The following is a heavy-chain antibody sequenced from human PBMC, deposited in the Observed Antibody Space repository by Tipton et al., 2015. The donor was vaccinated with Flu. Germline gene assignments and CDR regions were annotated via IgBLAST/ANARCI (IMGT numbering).Heavy chain of an antibody. Sequence: TLSLTCTVSGGSISSYYWSWIRQPPGKGLEWIGYIYDSGSTNYNPSLKSRVTISVDTSKNQFSLKLSSVTAADTAVYYCARSKWAAGIDYWGQGTLVTVSS. CDR1: GGSISSYY. CDR2: IYDSGST. CDR3: ARSKWAAGIDY. V-gene: IGHV4-59*08. D-gene: IGHD1-26*01. J-gene: IGHJ4*02.